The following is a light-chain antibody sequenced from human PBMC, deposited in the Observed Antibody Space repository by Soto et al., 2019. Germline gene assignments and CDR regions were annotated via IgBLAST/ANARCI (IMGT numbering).Light chain of an antibody. CDR2: AST. CDR1: QSINIY. Sequence: DIQMTQSQSSLSASVGGRVTITCRASQSINIYLNWYQQKPGQVPKLLFYASTRLQSGVPSRFSGSGSGTDFTLTISSLQPDDFATYYCQQSYTSWTFGQGTKVEVK. CDR3: QQSYTSWT. V-gene: IGKV1-39*01. J-gene: IGKJ1*01.